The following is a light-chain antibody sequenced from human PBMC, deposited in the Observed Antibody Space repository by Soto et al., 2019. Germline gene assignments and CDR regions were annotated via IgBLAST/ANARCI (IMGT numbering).Light chain of an antibody. CDR2: DAT. J-gene: IGKJ4*01. CDR3: QQRHIWPPLT. V-gene: IGKV3-11*01. Sequence: VLTQSPATLSLSPGERATLFCKANQSVGIYMGWFQQKPGQAPRVLIYDATNRAGGVPARFSGSGSGTDFTLTISSLEAEDSAVYYCQQRHIWPPLTFGGGTKLEIK. CDR1: QSVGIY.